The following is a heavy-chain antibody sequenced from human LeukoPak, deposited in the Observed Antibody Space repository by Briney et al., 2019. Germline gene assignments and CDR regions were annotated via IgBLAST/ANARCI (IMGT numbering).Heavy chain of an antibody. J-gene: IGHJ6*02. D-gene: IGHD3-3*01. CDR1: GFTFSSYG. V-gene: IGHV3-33*01. CDR3: ARDGYYDFWSGYYPYYYYGMDV. Sequence: GGSLRLSCAASGFTFSSYGMQWVRQAPGKGLEWVAVIWYDGSNKYYADYVKRRFTISRDNSKNTLYRQMNSLRAEDTAVYYCARDGYYDFWSGYYPYYYYGMDVWGQGTTVTVSS. CDR2: IWYDGSNK.